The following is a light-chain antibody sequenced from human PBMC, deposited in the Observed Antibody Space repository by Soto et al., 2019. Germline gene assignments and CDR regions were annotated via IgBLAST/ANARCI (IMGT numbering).Light chain of an antibody. Sequence: EIVLTQSPGTLSLSPGERATLSCRASQSVTSDFLAWYQQKPGQAPRLLIYGASTRAAGVPDRFSSSGSGTDFTLTITRLEPEDFAVYYCQQYGRSSLMFTFGQGTKLGV. J-gene: IGKJ2*01. CDR2: GAS. CDR3: QQYGRSSLMFT. CDR1: QSVTSDF. V-gene: IGKV3-20*01.